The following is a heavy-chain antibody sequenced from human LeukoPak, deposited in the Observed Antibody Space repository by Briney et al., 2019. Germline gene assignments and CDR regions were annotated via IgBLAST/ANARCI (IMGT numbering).Heavy chain of an antibody. D-gene: IGHD2-21*02. Sequence: AGGSLRLSCAASGFTFSEHYMDWVCQAPGKGLEWVGRTRNKINSYTTEYAASVKGRFTISRDDSENSLYLQMDSLKTEDTAVYYCARESLPIVTARSWFDPWGQGTLVTVSS. V-gene: IGHV3-72*01. CDR1: GFTFSEHY. J-gene: IGHJ5*02. CDR3: ARESLPIVTARSWFDP. CDR2: TRNKINSYTT.